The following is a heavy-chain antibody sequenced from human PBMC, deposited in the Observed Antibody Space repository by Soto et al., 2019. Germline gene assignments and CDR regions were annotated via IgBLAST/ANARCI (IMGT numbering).Heavy chain of an antibody. CDR2: ISGSGGNI. V-gene: IGHV3-48*03. D-gene: IGHD3-10*01. CDR1: GFSFSTYE. CDR3: ARDETYYYGSGPV. J-gene: IGHJ4*02. Sequence: GGSLRLSCEVSGFSFSTYEMNWVRQAPGKGLEWVSYISGSGGNIHYADSVKGRFTISRDNGKNSLFLQLNSLRAEDTAVYYCARDETYYYGSGPVGGQGTLVTVSS.